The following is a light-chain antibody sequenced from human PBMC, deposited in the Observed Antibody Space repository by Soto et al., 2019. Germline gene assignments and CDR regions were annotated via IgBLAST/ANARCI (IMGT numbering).Light chain of an antibody. CDR1: QSVNSDY. CDR2: GAS. Sequence: EVVLSQSPVTLSLSPGERATLSCRASQSVNSDYLAWFQQKPGQAPRLXIYGASSRATGIPDRFSGSGSETDFTLTISSLQPEDFAVYYCQQRINWPLTFGQGTRLEIK. CDR3: QQRINWPLT. V-gene: IGKV3D-20*02. J-gene: IGKJ5*01.